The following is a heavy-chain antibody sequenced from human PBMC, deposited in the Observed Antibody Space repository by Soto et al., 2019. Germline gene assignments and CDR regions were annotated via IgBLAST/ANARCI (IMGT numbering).Heavy chain of an antibody. CDR1: GYTFTGYD. J-gene: IGHJ6*02. D-gene: IGHD4-17*01. Sequence: ASVKVSCKASGYTFTGYDMHWVRQAPGQGLEWMGWINPNSGGTNYAQKFQGWVTMTRDTSISTAYMELSRLRSDDTAVYYCARDLATVTTTRTTGYYYYGMDVWGQGTTVTVSS. V-gene: IGHV1-2*04. CDR3: ARDLATVTTTRTTGYYYYGMDV. CDR2: INPNSGGT.